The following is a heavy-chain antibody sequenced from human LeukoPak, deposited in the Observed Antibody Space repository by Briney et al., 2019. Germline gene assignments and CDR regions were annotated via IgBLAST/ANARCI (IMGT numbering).Heavy chain of an antibody. Sequence: GGSWRLSLEAPGSPFRTSDMPWARKATGKGLEWASGIGTAGEIYYPGSVKGRFTISRENAKNSLYLQMNSLRAGDTAVYYCARAAYSSTWYSRYFDLWGRGTLVTVSS. D-gene: IGHD6-13*01. CDR2: IGTAGEI. V-gene: IGHV3-13*01. J-gene: IGHJ2*01. CDR3: ARAAYSSTWYSRYFDL. CDR1: GSPFRTSD.